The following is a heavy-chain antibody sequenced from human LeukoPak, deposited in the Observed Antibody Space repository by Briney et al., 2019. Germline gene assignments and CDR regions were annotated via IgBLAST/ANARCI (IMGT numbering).Heavy chain of an antibody. CDR3: ARVFISGIVVVPAAQINYYYYYYMDV. Sequence: GGSLRLPCAASGFTFSDYYMSWIRQAPGKGLEWVSYISSSGSTIYYADSVKGRFTISRDNAKNSLYLQLNSLRAEDTAVYYCARVFISGIVVVPAAQINYYYYYYMDVWGKGTTVTVSS. CDR1: GFTFSDYY. J-gene: IGHJ6*03. D-gene: IGHD2-2*01. CDR2: ISSSGSTI. V-gene: IGHV3-11*04.